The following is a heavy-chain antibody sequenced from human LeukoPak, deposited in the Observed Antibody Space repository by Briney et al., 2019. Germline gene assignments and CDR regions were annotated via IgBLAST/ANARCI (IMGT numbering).Heavy chain of an antibody. V-gene: IGHV1-69*04. CDR1: RGTFSSYA. CDR2: IIPILGIA. D-gene: IGHD3-22*01. CDR3: ARAQSPYYYDSSGYPTEYFDY. J-gene: IGHJ4*02. Sequence: SVKVSCKASRGTFSSYAISWVRQAPGQGLEWMGRIIPILGIANYAQKFQGRVTITADKSTSTAYMELSSLRSEDTAVYYCARAQSPYYYDSSGYPTEYFDYWGQGTLVTVSS.